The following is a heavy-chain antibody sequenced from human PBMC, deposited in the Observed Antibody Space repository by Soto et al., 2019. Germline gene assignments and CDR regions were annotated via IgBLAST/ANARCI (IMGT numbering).Heavy chain of an antibody. V-gene: IGHV4-39*01. CDR2: IYYRGST. D-gene: IGHD6-19*01. Sequence: SETLSLTCTVSGGSISSSSYYWGWIRQPPGKGLEWIGSIYYRGSTYYNPSLKSRVTISVDTSKNQFSLKLSSVTAADTAVYYCARPNTVAGSWFDPWGQGTLVTVSS. CDR1: GGSISSSSYY. CDR3: ARPNTVAGSWFDP. J-gene: IGHJ5*02.